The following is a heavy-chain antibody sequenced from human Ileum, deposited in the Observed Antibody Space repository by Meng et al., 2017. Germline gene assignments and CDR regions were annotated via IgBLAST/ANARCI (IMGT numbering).Heavy chain of an antibody. D-gene: IGHD4-11*01. J-gene: IGHJ4*02. CDR3: ARSGVTTVTYLD. V-gene: IGHV4-34*01. CDR1: GGSFSTYY. CDR2: ISRSGTT. Sequence: HVHLQQGGRGLLKPSETLSLTCAIGGGSFSTYYWSWIRQPPGKGLEWIGEISRSGTTNYNPSLKSRVTISVDTSKNQFSLTVTSVTAADSALYYCARSGVTTVTYLDWGQGTLVTVSS.